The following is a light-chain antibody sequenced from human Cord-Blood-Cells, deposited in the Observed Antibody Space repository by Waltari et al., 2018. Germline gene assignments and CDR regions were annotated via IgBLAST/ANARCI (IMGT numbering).Light chain of an antibody. CDR2: AAS. V-gene: IGKV1-8*01. Sequence: ALRMTQSPSSFSASTGDRLTITCRAGQGISRYLAWYQQKPGKAPKLLIYAASTLQSGVPSRFSGSGAGTDFALTISCLQSEDFATYYCQQYYSYPESFGQGTKLEIK. CDR3: QQYYSYPES. J-gene: IGKJ2*03. CDR1: QGISRY.